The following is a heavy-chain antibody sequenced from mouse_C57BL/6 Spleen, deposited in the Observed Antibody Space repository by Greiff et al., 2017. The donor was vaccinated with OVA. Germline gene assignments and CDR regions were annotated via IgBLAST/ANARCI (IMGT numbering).Heavy chain of an antibody. J-gene: IGHJ4*01. Sequence: QVQLQQSGAELVRPGTSVKMSCKASGYTFTNYWIGWAKQRPGHGLEWIGDIYPGGGYTNYNEKFKGKATLTADKSSSTAYMQLSSLTSEDSAIYYCARRGGNAMDYWGQGTSVTVSS. CDR2: IYPGGGYT. V-gene: IGHV1-63*01. CDR1: GYTFTNYW. D-gene: IGHD1-1*01. CDR3: ARRGGNAMDY.